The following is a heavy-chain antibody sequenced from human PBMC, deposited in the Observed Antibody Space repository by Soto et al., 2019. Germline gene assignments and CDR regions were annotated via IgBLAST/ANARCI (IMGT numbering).Heavy chain of an antibody. V-gene: IGHV1-8*01. CDR2: MNPNSGNT. Sequence: ASVKVSCKASGYTFTSYDINWVRQATGQGLEWMGWMNPNSGNTGYAQKIQGGVTMTRNTSISTAYMELSSLRSEDSALYFFAMTRGTAMGLDAFDIWGQGTMVTVSS. J-gene: IGHJ3*02. CDR1: GYTFTSYD. D-gene: IGHD5-18*01. CDR3: AMTRGTAMGLDAFDI.